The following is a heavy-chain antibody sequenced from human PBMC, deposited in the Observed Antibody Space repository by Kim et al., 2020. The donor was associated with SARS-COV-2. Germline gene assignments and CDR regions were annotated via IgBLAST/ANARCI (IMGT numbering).Heavy chain of an antibody. CDR3: TQGIGYSMNV. Sequence: GGSLRLSCVVSGFTFSNAWMDWVRQAPGKGLEWVGRIRSKTDGETVEYAAPGKGRFTISRDDTKNTVYLQMNSLRSEDTAVYYCTQGIGYSMNVWGQGTT. V-gene: IGHV3-15*01. CDR2: IRSKTDGETV. D-gene: IGHD2-2*02. J-gene: IGHJ6*02. CDR1: GFTFSNAW.